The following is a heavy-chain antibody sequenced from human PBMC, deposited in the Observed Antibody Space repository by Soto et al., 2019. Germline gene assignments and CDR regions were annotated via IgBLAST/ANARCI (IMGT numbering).Heavy chain of an antibody. J-gene: IGHJ5*02. CDR3: VRDGTKTLRDWFDP. D-gene: IGHD1-1*01. CDR2: IYATGTT. CDR1: GASISGFY. V-gene: IGHV4-4*07. Sequence: SETLSLTCTVSGASISGFYWSWIRKSAGKGLEWIGRIYATGTTDYNPSLKSRVMMSVDTSKKQFSRKSRSVTAADTAVYYCVRDGTKTLRDWFDPWGQGISVTVSS.